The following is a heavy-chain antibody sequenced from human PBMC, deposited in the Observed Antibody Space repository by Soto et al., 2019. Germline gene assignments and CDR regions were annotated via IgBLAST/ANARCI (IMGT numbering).Heavy chain of an antibody. V-gene: IGHV3-23*01. J-gene: IGHJ6*04. Sequence: EVLLLESGGGLVQPGGSLRLSCEASGFSFSSFAMNWVRQAPGKGLEWVSAIGDSGASTYYADSAKGPFTNYRDNSRNTLYLQLNSLRAEDTAVYYGAKGVELDDWGNGTTVSVSA. CDR2: IGDSGAST. CDR1: GFSFSSFA. CDR3: AKGVELDD. D-gene: IGHD1-26*01.